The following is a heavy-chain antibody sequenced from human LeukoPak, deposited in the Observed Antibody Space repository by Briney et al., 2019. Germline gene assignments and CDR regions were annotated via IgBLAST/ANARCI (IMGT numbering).Heavy chain of an antibody. V-gene: IGHV4-59*01. Sequence: PSETLSLTCTVSGGSISSYYWSWIRQPPGKGLEWIGYIYYSGSTNYNPSLKSRVTISVDTSKNQFSLKLSSVTAADTAVYYCARGPIDGYNYEDYWGQGTLVTVSS. CDR1: GGSISSYY. CDR3: ARGPIDGYNYEDY. D-gene: IGHD5-24*01. CDR2: IYYSGST. J-gene: IGHJ4*02.